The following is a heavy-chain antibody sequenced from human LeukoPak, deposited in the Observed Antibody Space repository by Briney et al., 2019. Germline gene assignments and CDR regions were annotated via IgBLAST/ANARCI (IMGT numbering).Heavy chain of an antibody. CDR2: INQNGGVK. J-gene: IGHJ5*02. CDR1: GFRFSDFT. V-gene: IGHV3-7*01. CDR3: ATSDDAAGTS. Sequence: GGSLRLSCAASGFRFSDFTMTWVRQAPGKGLDWVANINQNGGVKHYVDSVKGRFTISRDNAKNSLYLQMTSLRADDTAVYYCATSDDAAGTSWGQGTLVTVSS. D-gene: IGHD6-25*01.